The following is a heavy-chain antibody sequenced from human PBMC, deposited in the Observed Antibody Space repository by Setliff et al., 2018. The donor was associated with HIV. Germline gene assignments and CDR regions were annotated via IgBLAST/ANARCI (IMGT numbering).Heavy chain of an antibody. CDR3: ATYAGNGGGKGY. V-gene: IGHV4-61*09. D-gene: IGHD2-21*01. J-gene: IGHJ4*02. CDR1: GGSINRGTYY. CDR2: IYITGST. Sequence: SSETLSVTCSVSGGSINRGTYYWTWIRQSAGKGLEWIGHIYITGSTKCNPSLKSRVTISVDTSKNQFSLTLSSVTAADTAMYYCATYAGNGGGKGYWGQGTLVTVSS.